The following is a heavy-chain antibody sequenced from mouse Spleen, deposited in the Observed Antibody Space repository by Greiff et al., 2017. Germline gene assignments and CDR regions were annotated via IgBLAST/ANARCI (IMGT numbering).Heavy chain of an antibody. Sequence: ESGPGLVKPSQSLSLTCSVTGYSITSGYYWNWIRQFPGNKLEWMGYISYDGSNNYNPSLKNRISITRDTSKNQFFLKLNSVTTEDTATYYCASRLGRDWYFDVWGAGTTVTVSS. J-gene: IGHJ1*01. CDR3: ASRLGRDWYFDV. CDR1: GYSITSGYY. D-gene: IGHD4-1*01. V-gene: IGHV3-6*01. CDR2: ISYDGSN.